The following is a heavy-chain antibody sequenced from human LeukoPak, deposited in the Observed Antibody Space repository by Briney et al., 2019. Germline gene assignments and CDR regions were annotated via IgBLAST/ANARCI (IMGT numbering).Heavy chain of an antibody. J-gene: IGHJ4*02. D-gene: IGHD6-19*01. CDR2: ITGRSDKT. CDR1: GFNFNKYD. V-gene: IGHV3-23*01. CDR3: AKGGWLDD. Sequence: GGSLRLSCAASGFNFNKYDMTWARQAPGKGLEWVSTITGRSDKTYYTDSVKGRFVTSRDSSKDTLYLQMNSLRAEDTALYYCAKGGWLDDLGQGALVTVSS.